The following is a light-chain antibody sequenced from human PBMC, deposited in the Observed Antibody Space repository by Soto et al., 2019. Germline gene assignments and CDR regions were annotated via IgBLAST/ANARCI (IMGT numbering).Light chain of an antibody. Sequence: QPVLTQPASVTGSPGHSITISCTGTSSDVGGYNYVSWYQQHPGKAPKLMIYDVSNRPSGVSNRFSGSKSGNTASLTISGLQAEDEDDYYCSSYTSSSTYVFGTGNKVTV. CDR2: DVS. CDR1: SSDVGGYNY. J-gene: IGLJ1*01. CDR3: SSYTSSSTYV. V-gene: IGLV2-14*01.